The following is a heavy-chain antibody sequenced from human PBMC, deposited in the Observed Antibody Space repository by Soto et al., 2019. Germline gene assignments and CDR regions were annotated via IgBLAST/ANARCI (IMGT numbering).Heavy chain of an antibody. Sequence: QVQLQQWGAGLLKPSETLSLTCAVYGGSFSGYYWSWIRQPPGKGLEWIGEINHSGSTNYNPSLKSRVTISVDTSKNQFSMKLSSVTAADTAVYYCASEHCSSTSCYKYYGMDVWGQGTTVTVSS. J-gene: IGHJ6*02. CDR1: GGSFSGYY. CDR2: INHSGST. D-gene: IGHD2-2*02. CDR3: ASEHCSSTSCYKYYGMDV. V-gene: IGHV4-34*01.